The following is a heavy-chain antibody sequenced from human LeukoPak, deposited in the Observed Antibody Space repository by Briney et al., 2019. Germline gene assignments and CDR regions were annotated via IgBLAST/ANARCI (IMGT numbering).Heavy chain of an antibody. CDR1: GFTFSSFA. CDR2: ISGRASAS. CDR3: AKDFEKWPQIPHN. V-gene: IGHV3-23*01. J-gene: IGHJ4*02. D-gene: IGHD5-12*01. Sequence: PGGSLRLSCAATGFTFSSFAMSWVRQAPGKGLVWVSGISGRASASYYAESVKGRFTISRDNSKNTLYLQMNALRAEDPAVYYCAKDFEKWPQIPHNWGPGTLVAVSS.